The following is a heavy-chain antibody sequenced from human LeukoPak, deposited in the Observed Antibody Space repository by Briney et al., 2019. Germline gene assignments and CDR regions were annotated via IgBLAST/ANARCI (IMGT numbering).Heavy chain of an antibody. D-gene: IGHD1-26*01. CDR2: ISAYNGNT. Sequence: ASVKVSCKASGYTFTSHGLSWVRQAPGQGLEWMGWISAYNGNTNYAQKLQGRVTMTTDTSTSTAYMELRSLRSDDTAVYYCARGRGDSGSYGTGFDYWGQGTLVTVSS. CDR3: ARGRGDSGSYGTGFDY. J-gene: IGHJ4*02. V-gene: IGHV1-18*01. CDR1: GYTFTSHG.